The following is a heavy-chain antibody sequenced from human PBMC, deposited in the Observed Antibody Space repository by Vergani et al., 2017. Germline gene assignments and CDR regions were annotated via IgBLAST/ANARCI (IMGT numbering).Heavy chain of an antibody. J-gene: IGHJ4*02. CDR3: AKDREQLVYYFDY. V-gene: IGHV3-23*01. CDR2: ISGSGGST. D-gene: IGHD6-6*01. Sequence: EVQLLESGGGLVQPGGSLRLSCAASGFTFSSYAMRWVRQAPGKGLEWVSAISGSGGSTYYAESVKGRFTISRVNSKNTLYLQRNSLRAEDTAVYYCAKDREQLVYYFDYWGQGTLVTVSS. CDR1: GFTFSSYA.